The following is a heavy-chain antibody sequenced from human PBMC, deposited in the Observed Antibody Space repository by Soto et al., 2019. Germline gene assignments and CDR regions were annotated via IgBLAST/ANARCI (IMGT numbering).Heavy chain of an antibody. Sequence: SVKVSCKASGGTFSSYAISWVRQAPGQGLEWMGGIIPIFDTANYAQKFQGRVTITADESTSTAYMELSSLRSEDTAVYYCARVMRYYGSGILPVNWFDPWGQGTLVTVSS. J-gene: IGHJ5*02. CDR3: ARVMRYYGSGILPVNWFDP. CDR2: IIPIFDTA. D-gene: IGHD3-10*01. V-gene: IGHV1-69*13. CDR1: GGTFSSYA.